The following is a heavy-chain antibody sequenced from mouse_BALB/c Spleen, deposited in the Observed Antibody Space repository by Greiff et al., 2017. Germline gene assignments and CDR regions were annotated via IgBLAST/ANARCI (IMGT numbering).Heavy chain of an antibody. Sequence: QVQLQQSGAELVKPGASVKLSCKASGYTFTSYWMHWVKQRPGQGLEWIGEINPSNGRTNYNEKFKSKATLTVDKSSSTAYMQLSSLTSEDSAVYYCARIYDYDLDYWGQGTSVTVSS. D-gene: IGHD2-4*01. J-gene: IGHJ4*01. CDR2: INPSNGRT. V-gene: IGHV1S81*02. CDR1: GYTFTSYW. CDR3: ARIYDYDLDY.